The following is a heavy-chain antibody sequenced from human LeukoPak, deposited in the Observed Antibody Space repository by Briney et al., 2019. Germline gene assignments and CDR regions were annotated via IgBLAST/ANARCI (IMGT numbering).Heavy chain of an antibody. J-gene: IGHJ3*02. CDR2: INWNGGST. Sequence: PGGSLRLSCAASGFTFDDYGMSWVRQAPGKGLEWVSGINWNGGSTGYADSVKGRFTISRDNAKNSLYLQMNSLRAEDTALYYCARIMITFGGVGGAFDIWGQGTMVTVSS. CDR1: GFTFDDYG. CDR3: ARIMITFGGVGGAFDI. V-gene: IGHV3-20*04. D-gene: IGHD3-16*01.